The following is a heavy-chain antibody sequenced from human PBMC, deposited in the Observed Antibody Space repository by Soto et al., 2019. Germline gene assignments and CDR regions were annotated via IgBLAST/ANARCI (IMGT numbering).Heavy chain of an antibody. J-gene: IGHJ6*02. CDR2: INSDGSST. D-gene: IGHD3-3*01. Sequence: PGGSLRLSCAASGFTFSSYWMHWVRQAPGKGLVWVSRINSDGSSTSYADSVKGRFTISRDNAKNTLYLQMNSLRAEDTAVYYCAREKVTIFGAPEIPYYYYGMDVWGQGTTVTV. CDR1: GFTFSSYW. CDR3: AREKVTIFGAPEIPYYYYGMDV. V-gene: IGHV3-74*01.